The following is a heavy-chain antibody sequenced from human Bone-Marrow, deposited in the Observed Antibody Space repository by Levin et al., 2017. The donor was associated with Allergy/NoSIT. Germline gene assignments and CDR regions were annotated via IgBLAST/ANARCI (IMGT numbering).Heavy chain of an antibody. CDR1: GFTFDDYG. V-gene: IGHV3-20*04. Sequence: GESLKISCAASGFTFDDYGMSWVRQAPGKGLEWVSSLNWNGDSTGYADSVRGRFTISRDNAKNSLYLQMNSLRAEDTALYYCVRGDYYGSGLISFYIWGQGTMVTVSS. D-gene: IGHD3-10*01. CDR3: VRGDYYGSGLISFYI. CDR2: LNWNGDST. J-gene: IGHJ3*02.